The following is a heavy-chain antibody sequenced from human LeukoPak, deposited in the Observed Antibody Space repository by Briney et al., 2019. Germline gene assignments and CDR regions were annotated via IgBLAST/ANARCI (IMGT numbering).Heavy chain of an antibody. CDR2: IYHSGSI. J-gene: IGHJ5*02. Sequence: PSETLSLTCAVSGDSISSSNWWSWVRQPPGKGLEWIGEIYHSGSINYNPSLESRVTISVDKSKNQFSLKLSSVTAADTAVYYCARTRSPVPIPFFDPWGQGTLVTVSS. CDR1: GDSISSSNW. CDR3: ARTRSPVPIPFFDP. D-gene: IGHD1-1*01. V-gene: IGHV4-4*02.